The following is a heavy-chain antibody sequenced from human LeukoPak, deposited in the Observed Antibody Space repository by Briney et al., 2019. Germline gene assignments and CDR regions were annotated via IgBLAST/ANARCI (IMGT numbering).Heavy chain of an antibody. D-gene: IGHD5-18*01. CDR3: ERECSEYSYDY. CDR2: IYYSGST. J-gene: IGHJ4*02. Sequence: SETLSFTSTVSGGSISTSSYYWGCIRQPPGKGLGWIGCIYYSGSTYYNPSLKSRATISVATSNNQFSLKLRSVTAADTAVAYCERECSEYSYDYWGQGTLVTVSS. CDR1: GGSISTSSYY. V-gene: IGHV4-39*07.